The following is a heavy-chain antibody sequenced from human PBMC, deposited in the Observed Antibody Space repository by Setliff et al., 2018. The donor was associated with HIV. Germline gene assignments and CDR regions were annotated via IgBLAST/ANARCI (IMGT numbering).Heavy chain of an antibody. Sequence: GGSLRLSCAASRVTFSSYSMNWVRQAPGKGLEWLSYISRNSDTIYYADSVKGRFTISRNNAENSLFLQMNSLRAEDTAVYYCARVQYFNSGGYWATIRHYYYMDVWGKGTAVTGLL. CDR1: RVTFSSYS. CDR2: ISRNSDTI. CDR3: ARVQYFNSGGYWATIRHYYYMDV. J-gene: IGHJ6*03. D-gene: IGHD3-22*01. V-gene: IGHV3-48*01.